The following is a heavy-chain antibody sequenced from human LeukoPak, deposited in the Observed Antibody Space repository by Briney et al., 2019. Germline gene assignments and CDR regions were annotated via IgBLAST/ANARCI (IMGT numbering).Heavy chain of an antibody. V-gene: IGHV1-18*01. J-gene: IGHJ5*02. Sequence: ASVKVSCKASGYTFTGYGISWVRQAPGQGLEWMGWISVYNGNTKYAQKLQGRVTMTTDIWTNTAYMELRSLRSDDTAVYYCAREYSSGWGGENWFDPWGQGTLVTVSS. CDR3: AREYSSGWGGENWFDP. CDR1: GYTFTGYG. CDR2: ISVYNGNT. D-gene: IGHD6-19*01.